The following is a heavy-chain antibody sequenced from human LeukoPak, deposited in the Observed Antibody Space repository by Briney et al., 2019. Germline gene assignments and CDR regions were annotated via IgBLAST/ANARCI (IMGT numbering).Heavy chain of an antibody. V-gene: IGHV3-30*02. CDR1: GFTFSSYG. D-gene: IGHD6-19*01. CDR3: AKVPQWLAVL. J-gene: IGHJ4*02. Sequence: PGGSLRLSCAASGFTFSSYGMHWVRQAPGKGLEWVAFIRYDGSNKYYADSVKGRFTISRDDSKNTLYLQMNSLRAEDTAVYYCAKVPQWLAVLWGQGTLVTVSS. CDR2: IRYDGSNK.